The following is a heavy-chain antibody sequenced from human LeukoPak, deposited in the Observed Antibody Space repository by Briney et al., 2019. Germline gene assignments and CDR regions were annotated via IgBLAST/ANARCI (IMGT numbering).Heavy chain of an antibody. V-gene: IGHV4-39*07. Sequence: SETLSLTCTVSGGSISSTSYYWALIRQPPGKGLEWIGEINHSGSTTYSPSLKSRVTISVDMSKNQFSLKLNSVTAADTAIYYCARVTPILRFLEWSIPRFDPWGRGTLATVSS. CDR3: ARVTPILRFLEWSIPRFDP. CDR1: GGSISSTSYY. J-gene: IGHJ5*02. D-gene: IGHD3-3*01. CDR2: INHSGST.